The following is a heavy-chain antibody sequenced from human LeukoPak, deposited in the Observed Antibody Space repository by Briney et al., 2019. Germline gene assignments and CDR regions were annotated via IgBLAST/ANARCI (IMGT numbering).Heavy chain of an antibody. J-gene: IGHJ6*03. Sequence: SETLSLTCTVSGGSISSSSYYWGWIRQPPGKGLEWIGSLYHSDSAYYNTSLRSRVSMSVDTSKNQFSLTLSFVTAADTAVYYCARQHDSYYYYYIDVWGSGTRVTVSS. CDR2: LYHSDSA. V-gene: IGHV4-39*01. CDR3: ARQHDSYYYYYIDV. CDR1: GGSISSSSYY.